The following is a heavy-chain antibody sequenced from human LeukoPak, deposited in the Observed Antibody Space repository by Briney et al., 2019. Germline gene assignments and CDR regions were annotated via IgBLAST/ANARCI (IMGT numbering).Heavy chain of an antibody. CDR3: ARDPLLAYCGGDCYSGFDP. Sequence: SVKVSCKASGGTFSSYAISWVRQAPGQGLEWMGGIIPIFGTANYAQKFQGRVTITADESTSTAYMELSSLRSEDTAVYYCARDPLLAYCGGDCYSGFDPWGQGTLVTVSS. V-gene: IGHV1-69*13. J-gene: IGHJ5*02. CDR1: GGTFSSYA. D-gene: IGHD2-21*02. CDR2: IIPIFGTA.